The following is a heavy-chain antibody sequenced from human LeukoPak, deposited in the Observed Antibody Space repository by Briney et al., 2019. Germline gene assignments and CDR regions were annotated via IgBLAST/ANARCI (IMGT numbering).Heavy chain of an antibody. J-gene: IGHJ3*02. CDR1: GGTFSSYA. Sequence: GASVKVSCKASGGTFSSYAISWVRQAPGQGLEWMGGIIPIFGTANYAQKFQGRVTITADESTSTAYMELSSLRSEDTAVYYCASLPTIFGVGTDAFDIWGQGTMVTVSS. CDR2: IIPIFGTA. V-gene: IGHV1-69*13. CDR3: ASLPTIFGVGTDAFDI. D-gene: IGHD3-3*01.